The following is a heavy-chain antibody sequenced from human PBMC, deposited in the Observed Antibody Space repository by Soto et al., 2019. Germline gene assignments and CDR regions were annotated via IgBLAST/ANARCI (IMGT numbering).Heavy chain of an antibody. D-gene: IGHD5-12*01. CDR3: ASRDGYNTGTGNYYYYYGMDV. V-gene: IGHV1-69*13. Sequence: ASVKVSCKASGGTFSSYAISWVRQAPGQGLEWMGGIIPIFGTANYAQKFQGRVTITADESTSTAYMELSSLRSEDTAVYYCASRDGYNTGTGNYYYYYGMDVWGQGTTVTVSS. J-gene: IGHJ6*02. CDR1: GGTFSSYA. CDR2: IIPIFGTA.